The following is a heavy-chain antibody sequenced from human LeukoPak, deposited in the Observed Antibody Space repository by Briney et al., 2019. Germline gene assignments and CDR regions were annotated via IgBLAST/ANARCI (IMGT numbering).Heavy chain of an antibody. Sequence: GASVKVSRKASGYTFNAYYIYWVRQAPGQGLEWMGWINPNGGGTNYAQNFQGRVTMTRDTSISTAYMELTRLTSDDTALYYCARDPSCTTTTCYGGNNWFDPWGQGTLVTVSS. CDR2: INPNGGGT. V-gene: IGHV1-2*02. D-gene: IGHD2-2*01. J-gene: IGHJ5*02. CDR1: GYTFNAYY. CDR3: ARDPSCTTTTCYGGNNWFDP.